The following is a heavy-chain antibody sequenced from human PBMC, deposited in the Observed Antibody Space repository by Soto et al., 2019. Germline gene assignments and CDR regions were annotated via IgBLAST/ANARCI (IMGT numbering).Heavy chain of an antibody. Sequence: GGSLRLSCAASGFTFSNYNFHWVRQAPGKGLEWVSSISASSTYIYYADSVKGRFTISRDNAKNSLYLQMNSLKTEDTAVYHCARAASEGRDHYHYGMDVWGQGTTVTVSS. J-gene: IGHJ6*02. D-gene: IGHD3-10*01. CDR1: GFTFSNYN. V-gene: IGHV3-21*04. CDR3: ARAASEGRDHYHYGMDV. CDR2: ISASSTYI.